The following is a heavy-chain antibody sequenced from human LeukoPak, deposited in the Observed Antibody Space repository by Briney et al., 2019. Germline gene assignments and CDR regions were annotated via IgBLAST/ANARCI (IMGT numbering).Heavy chain of an antibody. CDR1: GGSISSSNYF. CDR2: IYYSGST. V-gene: IGHV4-39*01. CDR3: ATQSTWYGIDY. D-gene: IGHD6-13*01. J-gene: IGHJ4*02. Sequence: SETLSLTCTVSGGSISSSNYFWGWIRQPPGKGLEWIGGIYYSGSTYYNPSLKSRVTISADTSKNQFSLKLGSVTAADTAVYYCATQSTWYGIDYWGQGILVTVSS.